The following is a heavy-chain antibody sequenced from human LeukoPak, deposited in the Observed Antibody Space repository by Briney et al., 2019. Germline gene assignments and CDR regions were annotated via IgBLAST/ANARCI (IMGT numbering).Heavy chain of an antibody. J-gene: IGHJ4*02. CDR2: IKSKTDGGTT. V-gene: IGHV3-15*01. Sequence: GGSLRLSCAASGFTFSNAWMSWVREAPGKGLEWVGRIKSKTDGGTTDYAAPVKGRFTISRDDSKNTLYLQMNSLKTEDTAVYYCTTLYCSSTSCQDYWGQGTLVTVSS. CDR3: TTLYCSSTSCQDY. D-gene: IGHD2-2*01. CDR1: GFTFSNAW.